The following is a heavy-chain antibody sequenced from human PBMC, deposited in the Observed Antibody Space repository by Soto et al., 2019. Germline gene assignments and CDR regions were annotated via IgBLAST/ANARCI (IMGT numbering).Heavy chain of an antibody. CDR3: AGGYSYSPGFFFDY. Sequence: PGGSLRLSCAASGFTFSSYAMHWVRQDPGKGLEWVAVVWYDGSNQYYADSVKGRFTIFRDNSKNTLFLQMNSLRVEDTAVYYCAGGYSYSPGFFFDYWGQGTLVTVSS. CDR1: GFTFSSYA. V-gene: IGHV3-33*01. J-gene: IGHJ4*02. D-gene: IGHD5-18*01. CDR2: VWYDGSNQ.